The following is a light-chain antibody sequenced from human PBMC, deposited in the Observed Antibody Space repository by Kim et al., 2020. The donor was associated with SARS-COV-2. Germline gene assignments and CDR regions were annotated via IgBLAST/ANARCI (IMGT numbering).Light chain of an antibody. V-gene: IGLV1-47*02. J-gene: IGLJ3*02. CDR2: ANT. CDR1: HSNIVQTF. CDR3: AAWDDSLSGRL. Sequence: HSATIYCSGAHSNIVQTFIHWYQKLPRTAPNVLIYANTQRPSGVPDRFSGSKSGTSASLTISGLRSEDEADYYCAAWDDSLSGRLFGGGTQLTVL.